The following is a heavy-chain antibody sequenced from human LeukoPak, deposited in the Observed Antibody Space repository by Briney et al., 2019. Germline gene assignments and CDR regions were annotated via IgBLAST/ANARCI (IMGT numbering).Heavy chain of an antibody. J-gene: IGHJ3*01. CDR3: AKSNGYGLVDV. CDR1: GGSFSGYY. Sequence: SETLSLTCAVYGGSFSGYYRSWIRQPPGKGLEWIGEINHSGSTNYNPSLKSRVTISVDTSRNQFSLKLTSVTAADTAVYYCAKSNGYGLVDVWGQGTMVTVSS. D-gene: IGHD3-10*01. CDR2: INHSGST. V-gene: IGHV4-34*01.